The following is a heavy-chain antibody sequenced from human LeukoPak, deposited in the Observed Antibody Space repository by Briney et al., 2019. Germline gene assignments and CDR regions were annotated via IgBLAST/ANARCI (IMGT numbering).Heavy chain of an antibody. CDR2: IIPIFGTA. J-gene: IGHJ4*02. Sequence: ASVKVSCKASGGTFSSYAISWVRQAPGQGLEWMGGIIPIFGTANYAQKFQGRVTITTDESTSTAYMELSSLRSEDTAVYYCARDWGIAAAGTWGYFDYWGQGTLVAVSS. CDR3: ARDWGIAAAGTWGYFDY. CDR1: GGTFSSYA. D-gene: IGHD6-13*01. V-gene: IGHV1-69*05.